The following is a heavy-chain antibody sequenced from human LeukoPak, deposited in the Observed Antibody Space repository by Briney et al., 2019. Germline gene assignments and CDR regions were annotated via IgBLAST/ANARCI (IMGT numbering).Heavy chain of an antibody. Sequence: GGSLRLSCAASGFTFSSYAMSWVRQAPGKGLEWVSAISDSGGSTYYADSVKGRFTISRDKSKNTLYLQMNSLRAEDTAVYYCAKPGYYDFWSGYYFDYWGQGNLVTVSS. CDR3: AKPGYYDFWSGYYFDY. D-gene: IGHD3-3*01. V-gene: IGHV3-23*01. CDR2: ISDSGGST. CDR1: GFTFSSYA. J-gene: IGHJ4*02.